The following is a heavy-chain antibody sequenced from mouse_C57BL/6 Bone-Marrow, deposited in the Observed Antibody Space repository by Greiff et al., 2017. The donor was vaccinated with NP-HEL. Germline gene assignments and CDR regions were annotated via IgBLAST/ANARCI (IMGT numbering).Heavy chain of an antibody. CDR2: IYPRSGNT. CDR3: ARGSSGYYFDY. D-gene: IGHD3-2*02. CDR1: GYTFTSYG. J-gene: IGHJ2*01. V-gene: IGHV1-81*01. Sequence: VMLVESGAELARPGASVKLSCKASGYTFTSYGISWVKQRTGQGLEWIGEIYPRSGNTYYNEKFKGKATLTADKSSSTAYMELRSLTSEDSAVYFCARGSSGYYFDYWGQGTTLTVSS.